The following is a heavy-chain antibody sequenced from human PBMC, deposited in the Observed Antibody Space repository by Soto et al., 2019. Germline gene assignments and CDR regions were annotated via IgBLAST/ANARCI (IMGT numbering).Heavy chain of an antibody. D-gene: IGHD2-21*01. J-gene: IGHJ4*02. CDR1: GLTFGSRA. CDR2: ITDTGGDA. V-gene: IGHV3-23*01. CDR3: ARGSTDSSPGSRNFDS. Sequence: GGSLRLSCVASGLTFGSRAMSWVRQAPGEGLQWVSTITDTGGDAKYADSVRGRFVISRDNSKKTLYLQMTSLTAEDSAMYFCARGSTDSSPGSRNFDSWGRGPLVTSPQ.